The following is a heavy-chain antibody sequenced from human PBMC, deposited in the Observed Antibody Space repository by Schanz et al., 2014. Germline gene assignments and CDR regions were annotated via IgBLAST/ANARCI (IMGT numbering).Heavy chain of an antibody. CDR2: IIPILGIA. CDR3: ARGGYSSGWYDRDIAHFDY. Sequence: QVLQVQSGSELKKPGTSVKVSCKASGYTFNNYTYVMIWVRQAPGQGLEWMGRIIPILGIANYAQKFQGRVTITADKSTFTAYMDVSSLRSEDTAVYYCARGGYSSGWYDRDIAHFDYWGQGTLVTVSS. CDR1: GYTFNNYT. D-gene: IGHD6-19*01. J-gene: IGHJ4*02. V-gene: IGHV1-69*02.